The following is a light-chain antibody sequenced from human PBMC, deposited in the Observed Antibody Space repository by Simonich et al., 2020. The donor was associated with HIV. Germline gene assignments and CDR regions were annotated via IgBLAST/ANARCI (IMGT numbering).Light chain of an antibody. CDR3: QQRSNWPIT. Sequence: EIVLTQSPATLSLSPGERATLSCRASQSVSSYLAWYQQKPGQAPSLLIYDASNRATGIPARLSGSGSGTDFTLTISSLEPEDFAVYYCQQRSNWPITFGQGTRLEIK. CDR1: QSVSSY. J-gene: IGKJ5*01. CDR2: DAS. V-gene: IGKV3-11*01.